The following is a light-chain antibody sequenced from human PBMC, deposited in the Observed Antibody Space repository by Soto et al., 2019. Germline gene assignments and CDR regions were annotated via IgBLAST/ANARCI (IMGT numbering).Light chain of an antibody. CDR2: NSI. CDR3: QSYDRSLSGWV. CDR1: SSNIGAGYD. Sequence: QSVLTQPPSVSGAQGQRVTISCTGSSSNIGAGYDVQWYQQVPGTAPKLLISNSINRPSGVPDRFSGSRSDTSASLAITGIQADDEADYYCQSYDRSLSGWVFGGGTKLTVL. J-gene: IGLJ3*02. V-gene: IGLV1-40*01.